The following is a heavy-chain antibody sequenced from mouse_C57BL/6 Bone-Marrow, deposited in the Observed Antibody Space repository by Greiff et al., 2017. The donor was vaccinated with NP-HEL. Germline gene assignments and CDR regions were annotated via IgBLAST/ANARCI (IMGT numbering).Heavy chain of an antibody. CDR1: GFSLSTSGMG. D-gene: IGHD3-2*02. V-gene: IGHV8-12*01. Sequence: QVTLKECGPGILQSSQTLSLTCSFSGFSLSTSGMGVSWIRQPSGKGLEWLAHIYWDDDKRYNPSLKSRLTISKDTSRNQVFLKITSVDTADTATYYCARSTAQATGNYFDYWGQGTTLTVSS. CDR3: ARSTAQATGNYFDY. J-gene: IGHJ2*01. CDR2: IYWDDDK.